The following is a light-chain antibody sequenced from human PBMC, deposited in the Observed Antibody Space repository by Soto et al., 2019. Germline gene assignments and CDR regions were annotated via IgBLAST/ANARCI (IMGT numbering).Light chain of an antibody. V-gene: IGKV3-20*01. CDR1: QSITSDY. CDR3: QHYGRYPPT. J-gene: IGKJ4*01. Sequence: ESVLTQSPGTLSLSPGERATLSRRASQSITSDYLAWYQQKPGQAPRLLIYGASSRATGIPGRFSGSGSGTDFTLTISRLEPEDFAVYYCQHYGRYPPTFGGGTKVEIK. CDR2: GAS.